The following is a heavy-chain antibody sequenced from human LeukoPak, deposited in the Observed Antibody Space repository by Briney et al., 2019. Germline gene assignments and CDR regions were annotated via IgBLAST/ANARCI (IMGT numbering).Heavy chain of an antibody. CDR3: ARDLGSEVGATTLFDY. D-gene: IGHD1-26*01. J-gene: IGHJ4*02. V-gene: IGHV4-59*01. CDR2: IYYSGST. CDR1: GGSISNKY. Sequence: SETLSLTCTVSGGSISNKYWSWIRQPPGKGLEWIGYIYYSGSTNYNPSLKSRVTISVDTSKNQFSLKLSSVTAADTAVYYCARDLGSEVGATTLFDYWGQGTLVTVSS.